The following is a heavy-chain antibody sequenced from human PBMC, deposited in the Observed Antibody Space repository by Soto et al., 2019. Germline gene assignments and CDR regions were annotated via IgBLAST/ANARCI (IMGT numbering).Heavy chain of an antibody. Sequence: SETLSLTCTVSGGSISSDYWSWVRQPPGKGLEWIGYIYFSGSTNYNPSLESRVTISLDASKTQFSLKLRSLTTADTAVYYCARVGGVAARTFAYWGQGTLVTAS. CDR1: GGSISSDY. CDR3: ARVGGVAARTFAY. V-gene: IGHV4-59*01. CDR2: IYFSGST. J-gene: IGHJ4*02. D-gene: IGHD6-6*01.